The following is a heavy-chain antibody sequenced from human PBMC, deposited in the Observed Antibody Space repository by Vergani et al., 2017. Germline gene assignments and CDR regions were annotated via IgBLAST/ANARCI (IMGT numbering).Heavy chain of an antibody. D-gene: IGHD3-9*01. CDR1: GGTFSRYS. V-gene: IGHV1-69*18. CDR3: AREPPLTGFFDY. Sequence: QVRLVQSGAEVKKPGSSVKVSCKASGGTFSRYSISWVRQAPGQGREWMGNFNPIYATTDYAQKFQGRVTITADESTNTAYLELNSLRSEDTAVYYCAREPPLTGFFDYWGQGTLVTVSS. J-gene: IGHJ4*02. CDR2: FNPIYATT.